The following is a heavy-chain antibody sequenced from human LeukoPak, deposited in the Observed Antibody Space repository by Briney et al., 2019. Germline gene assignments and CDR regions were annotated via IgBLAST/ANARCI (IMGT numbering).Heavy chain of an antibody. CDR1: GFTFSSNY. J-gene: IGHJ1*01. Sequence: PGGSLRLSCAASGFTFSSNYMSWVRQAPGKGLEWVSVIYSGGSTYYADSVKGRFTISRDNSKNTLYLQMNSLRAEDTAVYYCARGPRYCSGGSCYSSAEYFQHWGQGTLVTVSS. CDR3: ARGPRYCSGGSCYSSAEYFQH. CDR2: IYSGGST. D-gene: IGHD2-15*01. V-gene: IGHV3-53*01.